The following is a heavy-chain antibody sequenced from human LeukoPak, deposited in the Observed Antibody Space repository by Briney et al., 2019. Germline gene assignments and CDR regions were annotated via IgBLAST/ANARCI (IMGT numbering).Heavy chain of an antibody. Sequence: GASVKVSCKASGYTFTSYGISWVRQAPGQGLEWMGWISAYNGNTNYAQKLQGRVTMTTDTSTSTAYMELRSLRSDDTALYYCAREGYCNSTSCDKPFDYWGQGTPVTVSS. CDR1: GYTFTSYG. CDR3: AREGYCNSTSCDKPFDY. J-gene: IGHJ4*02. CDR2: ISAYNGNT. D-gene: IGHD2-2*01. V-gene: IGHV1-18*01.